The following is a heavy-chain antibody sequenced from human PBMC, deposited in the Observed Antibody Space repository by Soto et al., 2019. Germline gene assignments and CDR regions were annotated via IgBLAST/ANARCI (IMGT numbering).Heavy chain of an antibody. V-gene: IGHV3-33*01. Sequence: GRSLRLSCAASGFTFSSDGMHWVRQAPGKGLEWVAVIWYDGSNKYYADSVKGRFTISRDNSKNTLYLQMNSLRAEDTAFYYFARDGLDSSGYHYFDYSGQGTLVTVSS. CDR3: ARDGLDSSGYHYFDY. CDR1: GFTFSSDG. D-gene: IGHD3-22*01. CDR2: IWYDGSNK. J-gene: IGHJ4*02.